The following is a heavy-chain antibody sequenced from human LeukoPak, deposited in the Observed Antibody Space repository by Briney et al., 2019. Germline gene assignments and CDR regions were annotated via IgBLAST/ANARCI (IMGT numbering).Heavy chain of an antibody. J-gene: IGHJ3*02. CDR2: IIPIFGTA. D-gene: IGHD2-2*01. V-gene: IGHV1-69*05. Sequence: ASVKVSCKASGGTFSSYAISWVRQAPGQGLEWMGGIIPIFGTANYAQKFQGRVTITTDESTSTAYMELSSLRSEDTAVYYCARSPRREYQLLFAAFDIWGQGTMVTVSS. CDR1: GGTFSSYA. CDR3: ARSPRREYQLLFAAFDI.